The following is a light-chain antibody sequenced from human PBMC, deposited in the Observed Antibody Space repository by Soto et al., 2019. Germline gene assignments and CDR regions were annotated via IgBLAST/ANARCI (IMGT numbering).Light chain of an antibody. CDR1: SRYVGGYNY. J-gene: IGLJ1*01. Sequence: QSALTRPASVSGSPGQSITISCTGTSRYVGGYNYVSWYQQHPGKAPKLMIYEVSNRPSGVSNRFSGSKSGNTSSLTISWLQAEDEADYYCSSYTSSSPRYVFGTGTKLTVL. CDR3: SSYTSSSPRYV. CDR2: EVS. V-gene: IGLV2-14*01.